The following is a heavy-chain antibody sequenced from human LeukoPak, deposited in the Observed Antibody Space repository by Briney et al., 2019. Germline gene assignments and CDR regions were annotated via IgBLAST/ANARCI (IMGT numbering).Heavy chain of an antibody. CDR3: ARDFRYTPDY. V-gene: IGHV3-23*01. D-gene: IGHD5-18*01. CDR2: ISPSGDNT. CDR1: GFTFSSYA. J-gene: IGHJ4*02. Sequence: GGSLRLSCAASGFTFSSYAMSWVRQAPGKGLEWVSAISPSGDNTYYADPVKGRFTISRDNSKNTLYLQMNSLRAEDTAVYYCARDFRYTPDYWGQGTLVTVSS.